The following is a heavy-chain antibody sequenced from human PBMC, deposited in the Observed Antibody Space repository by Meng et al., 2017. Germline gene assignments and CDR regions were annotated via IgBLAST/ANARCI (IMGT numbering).Heavy chain of an antibody. CDR3: AKGAYSSSWYYFDY. J-gene: IGHJ4*02. D-gene: IGHD6-13*01. Sequence: GGSLRLSCVASGFTFSSYGMHWVRQAPGKGLEWVAVTWYDGSNKFYADSVKGRFIISRDNSKNTLYLQMNSLRADDTAVYYCAKGAYSSSWYYFDYWGQGTLVTVSS. CDR2: TWYDGSNK. CDR1: GFTFSSYG. V-gene: IGHV3-33*06.